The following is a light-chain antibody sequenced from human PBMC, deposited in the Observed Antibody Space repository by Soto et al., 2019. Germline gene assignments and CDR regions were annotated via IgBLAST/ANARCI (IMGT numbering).Light chain of an antibody. J-gene: IGKJ1*01. CDR1: QSISNY. V-gene: IGKV1-39*01. CDR2: AAS. Sequence: EIKLTHSPSSLAASAGGGGTITFRASQSISNYLNWYQQKPGKVTKPLMYAASTLQGGVPSRFSGSGSGTEFTLTISSLQPEDFATYYCQQSYSTSVTFGQGTKVDIK. CDR3: QQSYSTSVT.